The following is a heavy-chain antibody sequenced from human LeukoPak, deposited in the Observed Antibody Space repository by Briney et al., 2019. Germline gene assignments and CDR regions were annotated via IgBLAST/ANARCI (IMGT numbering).Heavy chain of an antibody. V-gene: IGHV3-30-3*01. CDR3: ARDPIPDRLHQLLSNWFDP. Sequence: PGGSLRLSCAASGFTFSSYAMHWVRQAPGKGLEWVAVISYDGSNKYYADSVKGRFTISRDNSKNTLYLQMNSLRAEDTAVYYCARDPIPDRLHQLLSNWFDPWGQGTLVTVSS. J-gene: IGHJ5*02. D-gene: IGHD2-2*01. CDR1: GFTFSSYA. CDR2: ISYDGSNK.